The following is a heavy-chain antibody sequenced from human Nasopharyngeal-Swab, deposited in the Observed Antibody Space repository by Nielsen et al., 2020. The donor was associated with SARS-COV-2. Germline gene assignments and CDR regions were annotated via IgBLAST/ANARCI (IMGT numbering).Heavy chain of an antibody. D-gene: IGHD6-19*01. J-gene: IGHJ4*02. CDR2: IGWSGGSI. Sequence: GESLKIPCAASGFSFGDYTMHWVRQAPGKGLECVALIGWSGGSIFYADSVKGRFTISRDNSKNSLYLEMNSLTTEDTAFYYCAKDRGGSAWALDYWGQRTLVTVSS. CDR3: AKDRGGSAWALDY. V-gene: IGHV3-43*01. CDR1: GFSFGDYT.